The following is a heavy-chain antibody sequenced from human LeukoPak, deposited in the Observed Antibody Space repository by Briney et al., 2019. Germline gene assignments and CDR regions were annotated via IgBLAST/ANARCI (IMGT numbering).Heavy chain of an antibody. CDR3: ARHSGSGSLSRPFDP. CDR2: VYYTGST. Sequence: SETLSLTCTVSGDSVTSGGFYWAWLRQPPGKGLEWIATVYYTGSTYYNPSLKSRVTISIDTSKNHFSLKLRSAVAPDTAVYYCARHSGSGSLSRPFDPWGQGTPVTVSS. V-gene: IGHV4-39*02. D-gene: IGHD3-10*01. J-gene: IGHJ5*02. CDR1: GDSVTSGGFY.